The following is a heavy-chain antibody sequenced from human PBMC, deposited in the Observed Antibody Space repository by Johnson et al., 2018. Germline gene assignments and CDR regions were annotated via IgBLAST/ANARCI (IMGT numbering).Heavy chain of an antibody. CDR1: GFTLRDYY. V-gene: IGHV3-72*01. CDR3: GSLDASDI. Sequence: EVQLVESGGGLVKPGGSLRLSCSASGFTLRDYYIDWVRQAPGKGLEWFGRSRNKANSYTTEYDASVKGRFTPTRDDAKNSVHLQKNSMKTEDPAVYYCGSLDASDIWGKGTMVAVSS. CDR2: SRNKANSYTT. J-gene: IGHJ3*02.